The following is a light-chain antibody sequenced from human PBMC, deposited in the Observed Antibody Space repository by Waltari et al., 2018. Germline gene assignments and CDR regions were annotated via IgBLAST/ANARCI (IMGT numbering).Light chain of an antibody. CDR1: QSVSRA. V-gene: IGKV3-20*01. J-gene: IGKJ2*01. CDR2: DAF. CDR3: QQYNSYSPYT. Sequence: EIVLTQSPGTLSLSPGERATLSCRASQSVSRALAWYQQKPGQAPRLLIYDAFSRATGIPDRFSGSGSGTDFSLTISRLEPEDFATYYCQQYNSYSPYTFGQGTK.